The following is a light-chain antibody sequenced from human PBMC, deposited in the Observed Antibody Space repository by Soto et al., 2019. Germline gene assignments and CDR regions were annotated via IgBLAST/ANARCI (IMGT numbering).Light chain of an antibody. CDR2: EVT. J-gene: IGLJ2*01. V-gene: IGLV2-14*01. Sequence: QSALTQPASVSGSPGQSITISCTGTTSDVGRYKFGSWYQHHPGKAPKLLIFEVTNRPSGVSSRFSGSKSGNTASLTISGLQTEDEATYYCGSSTDTDTLVIFGGGTKVTVL. CDR1: TSDVGRYKF. CDR3: GSSTDTDTLVI.